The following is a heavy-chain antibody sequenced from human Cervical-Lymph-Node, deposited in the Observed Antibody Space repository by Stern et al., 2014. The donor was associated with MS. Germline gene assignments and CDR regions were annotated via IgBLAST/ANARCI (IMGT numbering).Heavy chain of an antibody. CDR2: IYPYDSET. J-gene: IGHJ4*02. V-gene: IGHV5-51*01. CDR1: GYSFTIYY. Sequence: EVQLVQSGAEVKKPGESLKISCKLSGYSFTIYYIAWVRQMPGKGLEWMGVIYPYDSETTYSPSFQGQVTISADKSITPAYLQWSSLRASDTAMYYCARHVQGFDYWGQGTLVTVSS. CDR3: ARHVQGFDY.